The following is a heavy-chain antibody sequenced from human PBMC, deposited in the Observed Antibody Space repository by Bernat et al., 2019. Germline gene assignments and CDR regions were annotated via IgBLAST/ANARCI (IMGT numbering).Heavy chain of an antibody. CDR1: GFTFSSYA. D-gene: IGHD3-10*01. Sequence: EVQLVESGGGLVQPGGSLRLSCAASGFTFSSYAMHWVRQAPGKGLEYVSAISSNGGRTYYANAVKGRFTISRDNSKNTLYLQMGSLRAEDMAVYYCARGPWFGELLYLGFDYWGQGTLVTVSS. CDR2: ISSNGGRT. CDR3: ARGPWFGELLYLGFDY. V-gene: IGHV3-64*01. J-gene: IGHJ4*02.